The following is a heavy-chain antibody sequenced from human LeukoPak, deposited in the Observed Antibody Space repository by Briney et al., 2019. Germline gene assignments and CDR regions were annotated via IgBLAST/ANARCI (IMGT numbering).Heavy chain of an antibody. CDR2: INPNSGGT. D-gene: IGHD3-10*01. CDR3: ARVALLWFGESTPDY. J-gene: IGHJ4*02. Sequence: GASVKVSCKASGYTFTGYYMHWVRQAPGQGLEWMGWINPNSGGTNYAQKFQGRVTMTRDTSISTAYMELSRLRSDDTAVYYCARVALLWFGESTPDYWGQGTLVTVSS. V-gene: IGHV1-2*02. CDR1: GYTFTGYY.